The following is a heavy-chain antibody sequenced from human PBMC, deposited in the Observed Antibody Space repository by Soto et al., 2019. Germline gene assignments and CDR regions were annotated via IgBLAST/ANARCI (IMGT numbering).Heavy chain of an antibody. D-gene: IGHD3-16*02. Sequence: SETLSLTCTVSGGSISSYYWSWVRQPPGKGLEWIGYIYYSGSTNYNPSLKSRVTISVDTSKNQFSLKLSSVTAADTAVYYCARDVAITFGGVIVKNYFDYWGQGTLVTVSS. J-gene: IGHJ4*02. CDR3: ARDVAITFGGVIVKNYFDY. CDR2: IYYSGST. CDR1: GGSISSYY. V-gene: IGHV4-59*01.